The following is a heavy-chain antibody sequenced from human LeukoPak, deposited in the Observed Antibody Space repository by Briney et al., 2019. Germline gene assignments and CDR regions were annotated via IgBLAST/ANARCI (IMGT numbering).Heavy chain of an antibody. Sequence: GESLKISCKGSGYSFASYWIGRVRQMPGKGLEWMGIIYPGDSDTRYSPSFQGQVTISADKSISTAYLQWSSLKASDTAMYYCARPYGLTPLVPKEGRDYYSFDYWGQGTLVTVSS. CDR2: IYPGDSDT. J-gene: IGHJ4*02. V-gene: IGHV5-51*01. D-gene: IGHD5-24*01. CDR3: ARPYGLTPLVPKEGRDYYSFDY. CDR1: GYSFASYW.